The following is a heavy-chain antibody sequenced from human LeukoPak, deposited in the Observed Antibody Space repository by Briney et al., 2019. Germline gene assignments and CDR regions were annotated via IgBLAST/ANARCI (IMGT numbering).Heavy chain of an antibody. Sequence: GGSLRLSCEASGFTFSRYAMTWVRQAPGKGLEWVSSISSSSSYIYYADSVKGRFTISRGNAKNSLYLQMNSLRAEDTAVYYCARDFRPRGRYQLLTDYWGQGTLVTVSS. J-gene: IGHJ4*02. CDR1: GFTFSRYA. V-gene: IGHV3-21*01. D-gene: IGHD2-2*01. CDR3: ARDFRPRGRYQLLTDY. CDR2: ISSSSSYI.